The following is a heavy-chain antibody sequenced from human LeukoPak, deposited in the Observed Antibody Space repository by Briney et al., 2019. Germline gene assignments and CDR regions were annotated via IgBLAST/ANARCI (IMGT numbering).Heavy chain of an antibody. CDR2: INPNSGGT. Sequence: GASVKVSCKGSGYTFTGYYMHWVRQAPGQGLEWMGWINPNSGGTNYAQKFQGRVTMTRDTSISTAYMELSRLRSDDTAVYYCATAGEAVAATPIDYWGQGTLVTVSS. CDR3: ATAGEAVAATPIDY. V-gene: IGHV1-2*02. CDR1: GYTFTGYY. D-gene: IGHD2-15*01. J-gene: IGHJ4*02.